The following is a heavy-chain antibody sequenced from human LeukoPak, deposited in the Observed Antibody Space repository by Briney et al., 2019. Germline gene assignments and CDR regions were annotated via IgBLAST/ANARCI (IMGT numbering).Heavy chain of an antibody. Sequence: GGSLRLSCAASGLTSSGKEMNWVGQLKGKVLDWVSAIGTAGDTYYPGSVKGRFTISRENAKNSLYLQMDSLRAGDTAVYYCARGGPYEPPDYWGQGTLVTVSS. CDR1: GLTSSGKE. CDR3: ARGGPYEPPDY. V-gene: IGHV3-13*01. D-gene: IGHD3-3*01. J-gene: IGHJ4*02. CDR2: IGTAGDT.